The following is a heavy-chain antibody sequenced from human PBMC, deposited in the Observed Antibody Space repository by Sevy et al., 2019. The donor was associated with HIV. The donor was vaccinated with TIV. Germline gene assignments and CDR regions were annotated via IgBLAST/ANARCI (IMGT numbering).Heavy chain of an antibody. CDR1: GYTFTGYY. V-gene: IGHV1-2*02. D-gene: IGHD6-19*01. Sequence: ASVKVSCKASGYTFTGYYMHWVRQAPGQGLEWMGWINPNSGGTNYAQKFQGRVTMTRDTSISTAYMELSRLRSDDTAVYYCARHPPGYSSGWYYFDYWAREPWSPSPQ. CDR3: ARHPPGYSSGWYYFDY. J-gene: IGHJ4*02. CDR2: INPNSGGT.